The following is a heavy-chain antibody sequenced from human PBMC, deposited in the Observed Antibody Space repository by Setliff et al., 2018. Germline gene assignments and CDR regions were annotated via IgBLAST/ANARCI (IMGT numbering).Heavy chain of an antibody. CDR1: GGSISSDY. CDR2: FYHSASS. V-gene: IGHV4-59*08. D-gene: IGHD3-10*01. J-gene: IGHJ6*03. Sequence: SETLSLTCNVSGGSISSDYWTWIRQPPGKALEWIGYFYHSASSNYNPSLKGRVTMSADTSKKQLYLSLTSVSVADTAMYYCARSHYYASGNSHYYYMDVWGKGTAVTVSS. CDR3: ARSHYYASGNSHYYYMDV.